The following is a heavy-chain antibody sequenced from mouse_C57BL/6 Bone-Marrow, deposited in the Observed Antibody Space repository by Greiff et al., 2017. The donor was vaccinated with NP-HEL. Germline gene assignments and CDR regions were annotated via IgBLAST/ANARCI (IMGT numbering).Heavy chain of an antibody. Sequence: QVQLKQSGAELAKPGASVKLSCKASGYTFTSYWMHWVKQRPGQGLEWIGYINPSSGYTKYNQKFKDKATLTADKSSSTAYMQLSSLTYEDSAVYYCARGRITTVVPWYFDVWGTGTTVTVSS. D-gene: IGHD1-1*01. CDR2: INPSSGYT. V-gene: IGHV1-7*01. CDR1: GYTFTSYW. J-gene: IGHJ1*03. CDR3: ARGRITTVVPWYFDV.